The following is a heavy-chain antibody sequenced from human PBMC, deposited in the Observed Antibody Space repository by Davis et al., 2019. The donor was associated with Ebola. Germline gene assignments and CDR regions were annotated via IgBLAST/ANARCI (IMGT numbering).Heavy chain of an antibody. J-gene: IGHJ6*02. Sequence: GESLKISCAASAFSFSDYWMHWVRQAPGKGLVWVSRINSDGSITDYADSVKDRFTISRDNAKNKLYLQMSRRRADDTAVYYCARTYYYYDMDVWGQGTTVIVSS. V-gene: IGHV3-74*01. CDR2: INSDGSIT. CDR3: ARTYYYYDMDV. CDR1: AFSFSDYW.